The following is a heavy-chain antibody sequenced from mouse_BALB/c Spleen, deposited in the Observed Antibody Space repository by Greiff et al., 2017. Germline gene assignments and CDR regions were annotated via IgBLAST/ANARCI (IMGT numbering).Heavy chain of an antibody. CDR3: ARSLYYGNYGFAY. CDR2: IDPANGNT. CDR1: GFNIKDTY. V-gene: IGHV14-3*02. Sequence: EVQGVESGAELVKPGASVKLSCTASGFNIKDTYMHWVKQRPEQGLEWIGRIDPANGNTKYDPKFQGKATITADTSSNTAYLQLSSLTSEDTAVYYCARSLYYGNYGFAYWGQGTLVTVSA. D-gene: IGHD2-1*01. J-gene: IGHJ3*01.